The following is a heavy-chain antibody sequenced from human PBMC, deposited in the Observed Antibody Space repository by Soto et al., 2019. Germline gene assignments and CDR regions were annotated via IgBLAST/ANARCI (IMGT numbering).Heavy chain of an antibody. V-gene: IGHV4-39*01. Sequence: SETLSLTCTVSGGSISSSSYYWGWIRQPPGKGLEWIGSIYYSGSTYYNPSLKSRVTISVDTSKNQFSLKLSSVTAADTAVYYCARQARSIAAAGNWFDPWGQGTLVTVSS. CDR3: ARQARSIAAAGNWFDP. CDR2: IYYSGST. J-gene: IGHJ5*02. CDR1: GGSISSSSYY. D-gene: IGHD6-13*01.